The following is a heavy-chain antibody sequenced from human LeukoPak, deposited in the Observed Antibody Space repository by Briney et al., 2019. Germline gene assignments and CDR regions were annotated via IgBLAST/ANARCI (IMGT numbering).Heavy chain of an antibody. D-gene: IGHD3-9*01. J-gene: IGHJ4*02. Sequence: SQTLSLTCTVSGGSISSGDYYWSWIRQPPGKGPEWIAYIYYSGSTYYNPSLKSRVTISVDTSKNQFSLKLSSVTAADTAVYYCARDRWNDILPDYWGQGTLVTVSS. CDR2: IYYSGST. V-gene: IGHV4-30-4*01. CDR3: ARDRWNDILPDY. CDR1: GGSISSGDYY.